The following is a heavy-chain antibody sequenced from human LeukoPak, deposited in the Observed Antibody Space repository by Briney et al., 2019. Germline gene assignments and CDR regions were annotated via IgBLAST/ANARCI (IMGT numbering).Heavy chain of an antibody. V-gene: IGHV1-18*01. D-gene: IGHD4-17*01. CDR2: ISAYNGNI. CDR1: GYTFTSYG. CDR3: ARAYYGDYPNDAFDI. Sequence: ASVKVSCKASGYTFTSYGISWVRQAPGQGLEWMGWISAYNGNIDYAQKLQGRVTMTTDTSTSTAYMELRSLRSDDTAVYYCARAYYGDYPNDAFDIWGQGTMVTVSS. J-gene: IGHJ3*02.